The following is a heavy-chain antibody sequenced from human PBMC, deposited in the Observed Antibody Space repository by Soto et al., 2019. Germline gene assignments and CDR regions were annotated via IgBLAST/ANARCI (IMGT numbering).Heavy chain of an antibody. D-gene: IGHD6-13*01. CDR3: ARPGAAAGTGYFDY. J-gene: IGHJ4*02. CDR2: INHSGST. Sequence: PSETLSLTCAVYGGSFSGYYWSWIRQPPGKGLEWIGEINHSGSTNYNPSLKSRVTISVDTSKNQFSLKLSSVTAADTAVYYCARPGAAAGTGYFDYWGQGTLVTVSS. V-gene: IGHV4-34*01. CDR1: GGSFSGYY.